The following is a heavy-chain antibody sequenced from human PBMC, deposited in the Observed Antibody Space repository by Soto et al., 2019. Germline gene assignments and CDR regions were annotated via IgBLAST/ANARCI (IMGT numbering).Heavy chain of an antibody. CDR3: ARHSTLTPEYYSTSCYNLDC. D-gene: IGHD2-2*02. J-gene: IGHJ4*02. CDR1: GFTFSSYS. V-gene: IGHV3-21*01. Sequence: GGALRLSCGASGFTFSSYSINWVRQAPGKGLEWVSSISSSSSLIYYADSVKGRFTISRDNAKNSLYLQMNSLRAEDTAVYYCARHSTLTPEYYSTSCYNLDCWGQGALGTVAS. CDR2: ISSSSSLI.